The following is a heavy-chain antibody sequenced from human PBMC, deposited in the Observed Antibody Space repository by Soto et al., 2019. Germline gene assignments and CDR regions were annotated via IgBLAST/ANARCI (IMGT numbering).Heavy chain of an antibody. J-gene: IGHJ5*02. CDR1: GGSISGYY. CDR3: ARHIAVAAMVNWFDP. Sequence: PSETLSLTCTVSGGSISGYYWSWIRQPPGKGLEWIGYIYYSGSTNYNPSLKSRVTISVDTSKNQFSLKLSSVTAADTAVYYCARHIAVAAMVNWFDPWGQGTLVTVSS. D-gene: IGHD6-19*01. V-gene: IGHV4-59*08. CDR2: IYYSGST.